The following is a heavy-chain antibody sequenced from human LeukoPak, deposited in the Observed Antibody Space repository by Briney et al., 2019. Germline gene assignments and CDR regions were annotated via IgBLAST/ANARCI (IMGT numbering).Heavy chain of an antibody. J-gene: IGHJ4*02. V-gene: IGHV3-48*01. CDR1: GFTFSSYS. CDR3: ARDEAY. Sequence: HSGGSLRLPCAASGFTFSSYSMNWVRQAPGKGLEWVSYISSSSSTIYYADSVKGRFTISRDNAKNSLYLQMNSLRAEDTAVYYCARDEAYWGQGTLVTVSS. CDR2: ISSSSSTI.